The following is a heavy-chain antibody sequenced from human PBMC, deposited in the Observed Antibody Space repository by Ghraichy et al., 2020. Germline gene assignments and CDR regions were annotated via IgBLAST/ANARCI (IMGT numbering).Heavy chain of an antibody. CDR3: VRDRPLDY. CDR2: IRSKTDGEAT. Sequence: GESLNISCTTSGFTFGDYAMSWFRQAPGKGLEWVGFIRSKTDGEATKYAASVKGRFTISRDDSKSIAYLQMNSLKTDDTAVYYCVRDRPLDYWGQGTLVTVSS. V-gene: IGHV3-49*03. CDR1: GFTFGDYA. J-gene: IGHJ4*02.